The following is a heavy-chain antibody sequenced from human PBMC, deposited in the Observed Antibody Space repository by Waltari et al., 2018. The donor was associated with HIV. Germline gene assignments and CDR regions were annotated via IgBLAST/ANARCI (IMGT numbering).Heavy chain of an antibody. Sequence: EVQLVESGGGLVQPGESLSLSCAASGFTFSSHWMSWVRQAPGKGLEWVANIKPDGSETYYVDSVKGRFTISRDNAKTSLYLQMNSLRAEDTAVYFCAREYFYESSGYYYRSTFDYWGQGTLVTVSS. J-gene: IGHJ4*02. CDR2: IKPDGSET. CDR3: AREYFYESSGYYYRSTFDY. CDR1: GFTFSSHW. V-gene: IGHV3-7*01. D-gene: IGHD3-22*01.